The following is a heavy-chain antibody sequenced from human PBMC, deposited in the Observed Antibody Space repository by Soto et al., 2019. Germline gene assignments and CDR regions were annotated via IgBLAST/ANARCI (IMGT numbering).Heavy chain of an antibody. Sequence: PGGSLRLSCAASGFTFSSYAMHWVRQAPGKGLEWVAVISYDGSNKYYADSVKGRFTISRDNSKNTLYLQMNSLRAEDTAVYYCARDSYYDCSGYDQFWGQGTQVTFSS. J-gene: IGHJ4*02. CDR3: ARDSYYDCSGYDQF. CDR2: ISYDGSNK. D-gene: IGHD3-22*01. CDR1: GFTFSSYA. V-gene: IGHV3-30-3*01.